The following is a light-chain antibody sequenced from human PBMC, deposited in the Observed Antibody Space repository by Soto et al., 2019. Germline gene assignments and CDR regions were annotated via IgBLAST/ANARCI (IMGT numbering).Light chain of an antibody. CDR1: QSLVNSGGNTF. CDR2: KVS. J-gene: IGKJ2*01. CDR3: MQGSHWPFT. V-gene: IGKV2-30*01. Sequence: DAVMTQSPLSLPVSLGQPASISCTSSQSLVNSGGNTFLNWFHQRPGQSPRRLIYKVSNRDSDVQDRVSGRWLGADFTLELSRVEAEDVGVCYWMQGSHWPFTFDQVTNLEIK.